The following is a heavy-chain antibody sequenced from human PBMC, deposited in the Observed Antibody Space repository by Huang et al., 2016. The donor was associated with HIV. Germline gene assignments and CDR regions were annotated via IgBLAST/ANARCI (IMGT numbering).Heavy chain of an antibody. D-gene: IGHD3-22*01. J-gene: IGHJ4*02. CDR3: ARDPRIQSWLNFFDY. Sequence: EVQLVESGGGLVQPGGSLRLSCAASGFSISSYWMHWFREAPGKGAACVSIINTDESSTSDADSVKGRFTISRDNAKNTLYLQMNSLRAEDTAVYYCARDPRIQSWLNFFDYWGQGTLVSVSS. CDR2: INTDESST. V-gene: IGHV3-74*01. CDR1: GFSISSYW.